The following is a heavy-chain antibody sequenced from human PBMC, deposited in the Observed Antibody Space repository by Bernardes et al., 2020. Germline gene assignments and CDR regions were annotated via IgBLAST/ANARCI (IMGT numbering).Heavy chain of an antibody. V-gene: IGHV4-39*01. Sequence: SETLSLTCTVSGDSISSSSYYWGWIRQPPGKGLEWIGTIYYSGSTYYNPSLKSRLTISLDTSRNQLSVRLNSVTAADTAVYFCARHVMVTGSHYYFYMDVWGKGTTVAVSS. J-gene: IGHJ6*03. D-gene: IGHD2-21*02. CDR1: GDSISSSSYY. CDR2: IYYSGST. CDR3: ARHVMVTGSHYYFYMDV.